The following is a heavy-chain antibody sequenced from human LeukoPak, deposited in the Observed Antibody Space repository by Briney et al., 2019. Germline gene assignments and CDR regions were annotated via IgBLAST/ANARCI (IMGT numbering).Heavy chain of an antibody. J-gene: IGHJ4*02. CDR1: GGSISSYY. CDR2: VYYSGST. CDR3: ARGGYRYGYGSYFDY. Sequence: PSETLSLTCTVSGGSISSYYWSWIRQPPGKGLEWIGYVYYSGSTNYNPSLKSRLTISGDTSKNQFSLKLSSVTAADTAVYYCARGGYRYGYGSYFDYWGQGTLVTVSS. D-gene: IGHD5-18*01. V-gene: IGHV4-59*08.